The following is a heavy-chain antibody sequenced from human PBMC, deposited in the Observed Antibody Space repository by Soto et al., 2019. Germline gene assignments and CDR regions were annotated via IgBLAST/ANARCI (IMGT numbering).Heavy chain of an antibody. V-gene: IGHV4-59*01. D-gene: IGHD5-18*01. J-gene: IGHJ4*02. CDR3: ARDVDTAMVHYFDY. Sequence: PSETLSLTCTVSGGSISSYYWSWIRQPPGKGLEWIGYIYYSGSTNYNPSLKGRVTISVDTSKNQFSLKLSSVTAADTAVYYCARDVDTAMVHYFDYWGQGTLVTVSS. CDR1: GGSISSYY. CDR2: IYYSGST.